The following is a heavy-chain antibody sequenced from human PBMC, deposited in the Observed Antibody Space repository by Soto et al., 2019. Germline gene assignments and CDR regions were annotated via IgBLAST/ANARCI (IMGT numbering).Heavy chain of an antibody. CDR3: AKHSSSFYFDY. J-gene: IGHJ4*02. Sequence: GGSLRLTCAASEFTFSSYAMSWVRQAPGKGLEWVSAISGSGGSTYYADSVKGRFTISRDNSKNTLYLQMNSLRAKDTAVYYCAKHSSSFYFDYWGQGTLVTVSS. V-gene: IGHV3-23*01. CDR1: EFTFSSYA. CDR2: ISGSGGST. D-gene: IGHD6-13*01.